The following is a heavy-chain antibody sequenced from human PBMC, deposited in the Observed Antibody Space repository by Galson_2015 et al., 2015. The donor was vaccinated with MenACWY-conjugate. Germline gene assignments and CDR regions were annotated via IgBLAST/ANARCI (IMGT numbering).Heavy chain of an antibody. Sequence: SLRLSCAASGFTFSNSWMHWVRQAPGKGLVWVSYINSDGSTTTCADSVNGRFIISRDNAKNTLYLQMNSLRAEDTAVYYCARDRSYRLHVWGQGTTVTVSS. CDR1: GFTFSNSW. V-gene: IGHV3-74*01. D-gene: IGHD1-1*01. CDR2: INSDGSTT. J-gene: IGHJ6*02. CDR3: ARDRSYRLHV.